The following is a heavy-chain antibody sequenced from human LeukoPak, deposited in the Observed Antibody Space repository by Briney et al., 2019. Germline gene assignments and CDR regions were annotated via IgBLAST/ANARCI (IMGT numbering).Heavy chain of an antibody. D-gene: IGHD5-18*01. CDR3: ARSVDTAMGYGMDV. Sequence: SETLSLTCTVSAGSISSYYWSWIRQPPGKGLEWIGYIYYSGSTNYNPSLKSRVTISVDTSKNQFSLKLSSVTAADTAVYYCARSVDTAMGYGMDVWGQGTTVTVSS. CDR1: AGSISSYY. V-gene: IGHV4-59*01. J-gene: IGHJ6*02. CDR2: IYYSGST.